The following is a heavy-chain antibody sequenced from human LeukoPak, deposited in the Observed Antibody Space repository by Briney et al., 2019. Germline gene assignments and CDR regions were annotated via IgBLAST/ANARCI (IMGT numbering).Heavy chain of an antibody. CDR2: IYYSGNT. Sequence: SHTLSLTCTVSGASIGSGGYHWTWIRQHPGKDLEWIGKIYYSGNTYYSPSLKRRLTISIDTSKNQFSLKLTSVTAADTAVYYCASAYKYNYAFDYWGQGTPVTVSS. CDR3: ASAYKYNYAFDY. CDR1: GASIGSGGYH. V-gene: IGHV4-31*03. J-gene: IGHJ4*02. D-gene: IGHD3-16*01.